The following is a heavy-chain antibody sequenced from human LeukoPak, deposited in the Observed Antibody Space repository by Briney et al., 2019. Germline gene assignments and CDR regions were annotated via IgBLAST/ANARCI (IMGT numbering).Heavy chain of an antibody. D-gene: IGHD6-6*01. V-gene: IGHV3-7*01. CDR3: ATYSTSSGAFDF. CDR1: GFTFSSYA. J-gene: IGHJ3*01. Sequence: GGSLRLSCAASGFTFSSYAMSWVRQAPGKGLEWVANIKRDGTDKYYVGSVKGRVTISRDNAKNSLYLQMNSLRAEDTAVYYCATYSTSSGAFDFWGLGTLVTVSS. CDR2: IKRDGTDK.